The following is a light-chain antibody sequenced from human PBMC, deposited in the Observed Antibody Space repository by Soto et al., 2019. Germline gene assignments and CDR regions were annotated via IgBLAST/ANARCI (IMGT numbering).Light chain of an antibody. CDR1: SSDVGGYDY. CDR3: SSYTSSNNFYV. CDR2: EVN. V-gene: IGLV2-8*01. J-gene: IGLJ1*01. Sequence: QSALTQPPSASGSPGQSVAISCTGTSSDVGGYDYVAWYQQYPGKAPKVIIYEVNKRPSGVPDRFSGSKSGNTASLTVSGLQAEDEADYCCSSYTSSNNFYVFGTGTKVTVL.